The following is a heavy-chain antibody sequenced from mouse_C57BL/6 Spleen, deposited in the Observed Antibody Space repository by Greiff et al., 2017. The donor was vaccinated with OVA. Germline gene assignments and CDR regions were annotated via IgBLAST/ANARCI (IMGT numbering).Heavy chain of an antibody. D-gene: IGHD1-1*01. CDR3: ARGYGSSYPYYFDY. CDR1: GYTFTDYN. CDR2: INPNNGGT. J-gene: IGHJ2*01. V-gene: IGHV1-18*01. Sequence: VHVKQSGPELVKPGASVKIPCKASGYTFTDYNMDWVKQSHGKSLAWIGDINPNNGGTIYNQKFKGKATLTVDKSSSTAYMELRSLTSEDTAVYYCARGYGSSYPYYFDYWGQGTTLTVSS.